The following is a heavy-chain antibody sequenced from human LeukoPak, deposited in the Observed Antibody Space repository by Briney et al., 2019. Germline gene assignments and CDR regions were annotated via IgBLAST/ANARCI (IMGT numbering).Heavy chain of an antibody. CDR3: ARAPLWDIVVVPAAIDAFDI. V-gene: IGHV4-34*01. J-gene: IGHJ3*02. D-gene: IGHD2-2*01. Sequence: SETLSLTCAVYGGSFSGYYWSWIRQPPGKGLEWIGEINHSGSTNYNPSLKSRVTISVDPSKTQFSLKLSSVTAADTAVYYCARAPLWDIVVVPAAIDAFDIWGQGTMVTISS. CDR1: GGSFSGYY. CDR2: INHSGST.